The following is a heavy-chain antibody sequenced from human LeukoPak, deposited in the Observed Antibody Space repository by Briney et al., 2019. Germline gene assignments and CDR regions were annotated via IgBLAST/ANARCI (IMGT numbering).Heavy chain of an antibody. CDR2: IRSKSNSYAT. CDR1: GFSFSGSA. Sequence: PGGSLKLSCAASGFSFSGSAMHWVRQASGKGLEWVGRIRSKSNSYATAYGASVKGRFTISREESKNTAYLQMNSLKTEDTAVYYCTRQEEPTALIDHWGQGTLVTVSS. D-gene: IGHD5-18*01. J-gene: IGHJ4*02. CDR3: TRQEEPTALIDH. V-gene: IGHV3-73*01.